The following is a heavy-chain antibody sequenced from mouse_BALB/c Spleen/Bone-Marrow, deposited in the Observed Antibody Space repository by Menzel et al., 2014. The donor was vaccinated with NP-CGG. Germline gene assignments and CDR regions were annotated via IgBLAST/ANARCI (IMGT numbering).Heavy chain of an antibody. CDR3: ARGTFDY. CDR1: GYTFTSYW. CDR2: INPSNGRT. Sequence: VQLQQSGAELVKPGASVKLSCKASGYTFTSYWMHWVKQRPGQGLEWIGEINPSNGRTNYNEKFKSKATLTVDKSSSIAYMQLSSLASEDSAVYYCARGTFDYWGQGTTPTVSS. J-gene: IGHJ2*01. V-gene: IGHV1S81*02.